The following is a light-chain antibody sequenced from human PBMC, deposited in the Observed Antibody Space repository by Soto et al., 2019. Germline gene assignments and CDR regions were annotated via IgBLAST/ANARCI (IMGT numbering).Light chain of an antibody. Sequence: EIVLTQSPGTLSLSPGERATLSCRASQSVSSTYLAWYQQKPGQAPGLLIYAASSRAPGIPDRFSGSGSGTDFTLTISRLGPEDFAVYFCQQYDGSPLTFGGGTKVEIK. CDR1: QSVSSTY. J-gene: IGKJ4*01. CDR2: AAS. CDR3: QQYDGSPLT. V-gene: IGKV3-20*01.